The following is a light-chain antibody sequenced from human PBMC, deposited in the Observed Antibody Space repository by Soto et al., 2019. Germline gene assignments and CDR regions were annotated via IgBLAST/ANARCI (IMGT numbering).Light chain of an antibody. CDR3: QQRSNWPPGYT. J-gene: IGKJ2*01. V-gene: IGKV3-11*01. Sequence: EIVLTQSPATLSLSPGERATLSCMASQSVSSYLAWYQQKPGQAPRLLIYDASHRATGIPARFSGSGSGTDFTLTISSLEPEDFAVYYCQQRSNWPPGYTFGQGTKLEIK. CDR2: DAS. CDR1: QSVSSY.